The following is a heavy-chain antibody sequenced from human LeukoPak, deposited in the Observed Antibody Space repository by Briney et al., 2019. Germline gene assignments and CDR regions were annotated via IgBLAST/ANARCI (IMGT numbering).Heavy chain of an antibody. D-gene: IGHD3-10*01. CDR3: ARVTTMVRGVIIDYYYMDV. CDR2: IYYSGST. V-gene: IGHV4-59*01. J-gene: IGHJ6*03. Sequence: SETLSLTCTVSGGSISSYFWSWIRQPPGKGLEWIGYIYYSGSTNYNPSLKSRVTTSVDTSKNQFSLKLTSVTAADTAVYYCARVTTMVRGVIIDYYYMDVWGKGTTVTISS. CDR1: GGSISSYF.